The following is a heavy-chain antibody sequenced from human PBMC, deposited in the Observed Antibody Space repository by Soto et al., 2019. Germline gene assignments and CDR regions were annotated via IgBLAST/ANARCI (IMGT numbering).Heavy chain of an antibody. CDR2: INSDGSST. CDR3: ARGGQGVGWYFDL. Sequence: GGSLRLSCAASGFTFRSYWMHWVRQAPGKGLVWVSRINSDGSSTSYAYSVKGRFTISRDNAKNTLYLQMNSLRAEDRAVYYCARGGQGVGWYFDLWGRGTLVTVSS. D-gene: IGHD1-26*01. V-gene: IGHV3-74*01. CDR1: GFTFRSYW. J-gene: IGHJ2*01.